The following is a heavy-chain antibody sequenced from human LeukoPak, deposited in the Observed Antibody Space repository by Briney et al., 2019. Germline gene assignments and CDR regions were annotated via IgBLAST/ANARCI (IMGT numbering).Heavy chain of an antibody. CDR2: ISGSGGST. CDR1: GFTFSSYA. D-gene: IGHD6-19*01. J-gene: IGHJ4*02. CDR3: AKLPRSSGWYLFGGYYFDY. Sequence: PGGSLRLSCAASGFTFSSYAMSWVRQAPGKGPEWVSAISGSGGSTYYADSVKGRFTISRDNSKNTLYLQMNSLRAEDTAVYYCAKLPRSSGWYLFGGYYFDYWGQGTLVTVSS. V-gene: IGHV3-23*01.